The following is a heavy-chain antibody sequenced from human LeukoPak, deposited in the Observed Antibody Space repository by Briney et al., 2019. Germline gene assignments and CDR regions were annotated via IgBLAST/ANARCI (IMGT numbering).Heavy chain of an antibody. V-gene: IGHV3-72*01. D-gene: IGHD4-17*01. CDR2: TRNKANSYTT. J-gene: IGHJ4*02. CDR3: ARRSYGRYFDY. Sequence: PGGSLRLSCAASGFTFSDHYMDWVRQAPGKGLEWVGRTRNKANSYTTEYAASVKGRFTISRDGSKNSLYLQMNSLKTEDTAVYYCARRSYGRYFDYWGQGTLVTVSS. CDR1: GFTFSDHY.